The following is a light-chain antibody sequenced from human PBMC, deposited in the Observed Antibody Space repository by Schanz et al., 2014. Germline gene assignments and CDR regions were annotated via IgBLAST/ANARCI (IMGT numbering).Light chain of an antibody. CDR2: GAS. CDR1: QGINNW. V-gene: IGKV1-12*01. J-gene: IGKJ2*01. Sequence: DIQMTQSPSSVSASVGDRVTITCRASQGINNWLAWYQQKPGKAPKLLIYGASSLQSGVPSRFSGRGSGTDFFLTISSLQPEDSATYYCQQYDNLPPMYTFGQGTKLEIK. CDR3: QQYDNLPPMYT.